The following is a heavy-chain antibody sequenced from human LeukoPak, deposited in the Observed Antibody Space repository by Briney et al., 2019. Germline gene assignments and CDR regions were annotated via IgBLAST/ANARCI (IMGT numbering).Heavy chain of an antibody. CDR1: GLTFSDYY. V-gene: IGHV3-11*04. D-gene: IGHD2-15*01. CDR3: AGEVRDCSGGSCYHTDDY. J-gene: IGHJ4*02. Sequence: GGSLRLSCAASGLTFSDYYMSWIRQAPGKGLEWVSYISSSGSTIYYADSVKGRFTISRDNAKNSLYLQMNSLRAEDTAVYYCAGEVRDCSGGSCYHTDDYWGQGTLVTVSS. CDR2: ISSSGSTI.